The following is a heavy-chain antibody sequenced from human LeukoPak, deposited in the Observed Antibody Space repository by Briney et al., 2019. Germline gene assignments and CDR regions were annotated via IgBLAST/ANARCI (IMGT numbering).Heavy chain of an antibody. J-gene: IGHJ4*02. Sequence: GGSLRLSCAASGFTFDDYGMSWVRPAPGKGLECVSGINWNGGSTGYADSVKGRFTISRDNAKNSLYLQMNSLRAEDTALYYCARDALFMVRGEGSKPDYWGQGTLVTVSS. V-gene: IGHV3-20*04. CDR3: ARDALFMVRGEGSKPDY. CDR2: INWNGGST. CDR1: GFTFDDYG. D-gene: IGHD3-10*01.